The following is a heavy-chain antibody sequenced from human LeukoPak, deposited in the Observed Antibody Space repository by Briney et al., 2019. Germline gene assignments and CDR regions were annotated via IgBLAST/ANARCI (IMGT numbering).Heavy chain of an antibody. J-gene: IGHJ4*02. D-gene: IGHD4-17*01. CDR2: ISGSGGST. Sequence: GGSLRLSCAASGFTFSSYGMSWVRQAPGKGLEWVSGISGSGGSTYYADSVKGRFTISRDNSKETLYLQMNSLRAEDTAVYYCAKGTVTRPFDYWRQGTLVTVSS. CDR1: GFTFSSYG. CDR3: AKGTVTRPFDY. V-gene: IGHV3-23*01.